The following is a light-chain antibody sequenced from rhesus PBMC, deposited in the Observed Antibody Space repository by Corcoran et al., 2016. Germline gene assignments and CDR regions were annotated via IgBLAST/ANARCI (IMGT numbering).Light chain of an antibody. CDR2: AAS. Sequence: DIQMTQSPSSLSASVGDRATVTCRASQDINKELSWYQQKPGKAPTLLIYAASSLQTGVSCRFSGSGSGTEYTLTSSSLQPDDVATYYSLQDSTPPLTFDQGTKVELK. CDR3: LQDSTPPLT. CDR1: QDINKE. J-gene: IGKJ1*01. V-gene: IGKV1-94*01.